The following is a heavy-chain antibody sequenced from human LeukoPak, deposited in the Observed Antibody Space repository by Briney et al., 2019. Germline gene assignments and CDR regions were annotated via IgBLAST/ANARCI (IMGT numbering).Heavy chain of an antibody. CDR3: AREKDYTRGAFDI. CDR2: ITNSGSSI. J-gene: IGHJ3*02. V-gene: IGHV3-48*03. D-gene: IGHD4-11*01. Sequence: GGSLRLSCAASGFTFSSYEMNWVRQAPEKGLEWVSYITNSGSSIYYADSVRGRFTISRDNAENSLYLQMNSLRAEDTAVYYCAREKDYTRGAFDIWGQGTMVTVSS. CDR1: GFTFSSYE.